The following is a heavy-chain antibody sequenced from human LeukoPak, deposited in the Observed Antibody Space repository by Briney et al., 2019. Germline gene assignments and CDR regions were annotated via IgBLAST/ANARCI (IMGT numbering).Heavy chain of an antibody. CDR2: IIPIFGTA. D-gene: IGHD2-15*01. Sequence: ASVKVSCKASRGTFSSYAISWVRQAPGQELEWMGGIIPIFGTANYAQKFQGRVTITEDKSTSTPYMELSSLRSEDTAVYYCARSRDIVVVVANYYYYYGMDVWGKGTTVTVSS. V-gene: IGHV1-69*06. J-gene: IGHJ6*04. CDR1: RGTFSSYA. CDR3: ARSRDIVVVVANYYYYYGMDV.